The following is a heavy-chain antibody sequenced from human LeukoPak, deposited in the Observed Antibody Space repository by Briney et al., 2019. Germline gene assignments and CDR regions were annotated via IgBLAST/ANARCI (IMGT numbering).Heavy chain of an antibody. Sequence: GGSLRLSCAASGFTFSSFSMNWVRQAPGKGLEWVSSISGSSRYIYYADSVKGRFTISRDNAKNSLFLQMNSLRAEDTAMYYCVSGSPAGDYWGQGTLVTVSS. CDR3: VSGSPAGDY. D-gene: IGHD1-26*01. CDR1: GFTFSSFS. J-gene: IGHJ4*02. V-gene: IGHV3-21*01. CDR2: ISGSSRYI.